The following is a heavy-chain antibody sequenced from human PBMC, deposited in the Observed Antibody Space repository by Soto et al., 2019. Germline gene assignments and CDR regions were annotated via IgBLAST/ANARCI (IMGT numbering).Heavy chain of an antibody. CDR3: ARRRQPPDYGMDV. J-gene: IGHJ6*02. V-gene: IGHV5-51*01. D-gene: IGHD6-13*01. CDR1: GYSFTSYW. Sequence: GEPMQIFCKGSGYSFTSYWIGWVSQMHGKGLGVGIIYAGDSDTRYSPSFQGQVTISADKSISTAYLQWSSLKASDTAMYYCARRRQPPDYGMDVWGQGTTVTVSS. CDR2: IYAGDSDT.